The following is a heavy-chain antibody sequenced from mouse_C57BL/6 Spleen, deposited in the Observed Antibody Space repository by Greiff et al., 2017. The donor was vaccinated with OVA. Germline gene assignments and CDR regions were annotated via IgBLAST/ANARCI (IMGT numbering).Heavy chain of an antibody. Sequence: VQLQQPGAELVMPGASVKLSCKASGYTFTSYWMHWVKQRPGQGLEWIGEIDPSDSYTNYNQKFKGKSTLTVDKSSSTAYMQLSSLTSEDSAVYYCARGVYYSNSWFAYWGQGTLVTVSA. CDR3: ARGVYYSNSWFAY. CDR1: GYTFTSYW. D-gene: IGHD2-5*01. CDR2: IDPSDSYT. J-gene: IGHJ3*01. V-gene: IGHV1-69*01.